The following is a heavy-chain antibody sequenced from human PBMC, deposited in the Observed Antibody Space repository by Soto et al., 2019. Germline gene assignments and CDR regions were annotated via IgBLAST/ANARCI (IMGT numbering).Heavy chain of an antibody. J-gene: IGHJ6*02. V-gene: IGHV4-59*01. CDR1: GGSISGYY. CDR3: ARDLWGYCGTDCYPLDV. CDR2: MYNTGST. D-gene: IGHD2-21*02. Sequence: ETLSLTCTVSGGSISGYYWSWIRQPPGEGLEWIGYMYNTGSTVYNPSFKSRVTISVDTSKNQFSLKLNSVTAADTAVYYCARDLWGYCGTDCYPLDVWGQGTTVTVS.